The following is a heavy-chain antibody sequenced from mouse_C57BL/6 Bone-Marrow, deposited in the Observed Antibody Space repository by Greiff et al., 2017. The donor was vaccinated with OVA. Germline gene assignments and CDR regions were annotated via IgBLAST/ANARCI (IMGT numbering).Heavy chain of an antibody. D-gene: IGHD1-1*01. V-gene: IGHV5-17*01. J-gene: IGHJ2*01. CDR1: GFTFSDYG. CDR2: ISSGSSTI. CDR3: ARGGYYYGFDY. Sequence: EVKLMESGGGLVKPGGSLKLSCAASGFTFSDYGMHWVRQAPEKGLEWVAYISSGSSTIYYADTVKGRFTISRDNAKNTLFLQMTSLRSEDTAMYYCARGGYYYGFDYWGQGTTLTVSS.